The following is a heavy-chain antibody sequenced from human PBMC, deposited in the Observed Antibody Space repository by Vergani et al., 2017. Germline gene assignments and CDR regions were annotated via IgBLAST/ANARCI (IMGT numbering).Heavy chain of an antibody. J-gene: IGHJ5*02. D-gene: IGHD6-6*01. CDR3: AREREQLAYNWFDP. CDR1: GFTFSSYS. CDR2: ISSSSSTI. V-gene: IGHV3-48*01. Sequence: EVQLVESGGGLVQPGGSLRLSCAASGFTFSSYSMNWVRQAPGKGLEWVSYISSSSSTIYYADSVKGRFTISRDNAKNSLYLQMNSLRAEDTAVYYCAREREQLAYNWFDPWGQGTLVTVSS.